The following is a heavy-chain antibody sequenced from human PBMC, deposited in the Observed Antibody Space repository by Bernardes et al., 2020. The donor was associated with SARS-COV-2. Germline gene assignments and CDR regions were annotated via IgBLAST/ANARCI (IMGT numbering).Heavy chain of an antibody. J-gene: IGHJ6*02. CDR2: IYTSGST. CDR3: ARARRLVSFNYYYYGMDV. V-gene: IGHV4-61*02. Sequence: SETLSLTCTVSGGSISSGSYYWSWIRQPAGKGLEWIGRIYTSGSTNYNPSLKSRVTISVDTSKNQFSLKLSSVTAADTAVYYCARARRLVSFNYYYYGMDVWGQGTTVTVSS. D-gene: IGHD2-15*01. CDR1: GGSISSGSYY.